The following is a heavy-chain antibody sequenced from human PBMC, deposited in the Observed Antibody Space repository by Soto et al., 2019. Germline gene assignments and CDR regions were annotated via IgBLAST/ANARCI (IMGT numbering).Heavy chain of an antibody. CDR1: GGSCSGYY. J-gene: IGHJ4*02. V-gene: IGHV4-34*01. CDR2: INHSGST. D-gene: IGHD3-16*02. CDR3: ARGQYDYIWGSYRPATFDY. Sequence: SETLSLTCAVYGGSCSGYYWSWIRQPPGKGLEWIGEINHSGSTNYNPSLKSRVTISVDTSKNQFSLKLSSVTAADTAVYYCARGQYDYIWGSYRPATFDYWGQGTLVTVS.